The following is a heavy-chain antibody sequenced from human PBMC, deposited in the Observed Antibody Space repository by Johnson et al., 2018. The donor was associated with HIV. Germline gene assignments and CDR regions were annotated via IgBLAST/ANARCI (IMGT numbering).Heavy chain of an antibody. CDR2: ISGTGGTT. CDR1: GFTFSTYG. J-gene: IGHJ3*02. Sequence: VQLVESGGGLVQPGGSLRMSCVASGFTFSTYGMTWVRQAPGKGLEWVSAISGTGGTTYYADSVRGRFSISRDKSKDTLYLQMSSLRAEDTAVYYCTTDRGSSWYPPDAFDIWGQGTMVTVSS. V-gene: IGHV3-23*04. D-gene: IGHD6-13*01. CDR3: TTDRGSSWYPPDAFDI.